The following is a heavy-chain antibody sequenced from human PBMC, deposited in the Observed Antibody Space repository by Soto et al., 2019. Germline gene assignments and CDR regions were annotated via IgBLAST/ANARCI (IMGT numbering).Heavy chain of an antibody. CDR3: AAIPQVVITSYFDY. V-gene: IGHV1-58*01. Sequence: SVKVSCKASGFTFTSSAVQWVRQARGQRLEWIGWIVVGSGNTNYAQKFQERVTITRDMSTSTAYMELSSLRSEDTAVYYCAAIPQVVITSYFDYWGQGTLVTVSS. CDR2: IVVGSGNT. CDR1: GFTFTSSA. D-gene: IGHD3-22*01. J-gene: IGHJ4*02.